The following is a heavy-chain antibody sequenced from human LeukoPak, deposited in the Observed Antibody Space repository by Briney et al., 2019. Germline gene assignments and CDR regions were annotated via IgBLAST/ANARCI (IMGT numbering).Heavy chain of an antibody. V-gene: IGHV3-11*04. CDR2: ISSSGSTI. D-gene: IGHD6-13*01. J-gene: IGHJ4*02. CDR3: ASSRGSWPDYFDY. CDR1: GFTFSDYY. Sequence: PGGSLRLSCAASGFTFSDYYMSWIRQAPGKGPEWVSYISSSGSTIYYADSVKGRFTISRDNAKNSLYLQMNSLRAEDTAVYYCASSRGSWPDYFDYWGQGTLVTVSS.